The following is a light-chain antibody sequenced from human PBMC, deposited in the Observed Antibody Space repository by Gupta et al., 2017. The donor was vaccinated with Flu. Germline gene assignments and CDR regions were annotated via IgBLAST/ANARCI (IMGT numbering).Light chain of an antibody. J-gene: IGKJ4*01. Sequence: EIVLTQSPATLSLSPGERVTLSCRSSQNINNFLAWSQQRPGQVPRLLISDASNRTTGIPARFSGSGSGTDFTLTINGLTPEDVAVYYCQQRSNWPLTFGGGTKVEIK. CDR2: DAS. V-gene: IGKV3-11*01. CDR3: QQRSNWPLT. CDR1: QNINNF.